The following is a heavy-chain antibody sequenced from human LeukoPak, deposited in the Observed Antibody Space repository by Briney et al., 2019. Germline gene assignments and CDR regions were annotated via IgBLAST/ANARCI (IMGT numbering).Heavy chain of an antibody. CDR2: IYPGDSDT. J-gene: IGHJ5*02. CDR3: ARANYYGSGSSSVQHWLDP. D-gene: IGHD3-10*01. Sequence: GESLKISCKGSGYSFTSYWIGWVRQMPGKGLEWMGIIYPGDSDTRYSPSFQGQVTISADKSISTAYLQWSSLKASDTAMYYCARANYYGSGSSSVQHWLDPWGQGTLVTVSS. CDR1: GYSFTSYW. V-gene: IGHV5-51*01.